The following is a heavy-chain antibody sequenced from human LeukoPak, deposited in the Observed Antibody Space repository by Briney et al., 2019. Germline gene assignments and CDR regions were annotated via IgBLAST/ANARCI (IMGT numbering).Heavy chain of an antibody. CDR1: GYTFTSYY. V-gene: IGHV1-46*01. D-gene: IGHD4-11*01. CDR2: INPSGGST. J-gene: IGHJ4*02. Sequence: ASVKVSCKASGYTFTSYYMHWVRQAPGQGLEWMGIINPSGGSTSYAQKFQGRVTMTRDTCTSTVYMELSSLRSEDTAVYYCVRWTTTYLDYWGQGTLVTVSS. CDR3: VRWTTTYLDY.